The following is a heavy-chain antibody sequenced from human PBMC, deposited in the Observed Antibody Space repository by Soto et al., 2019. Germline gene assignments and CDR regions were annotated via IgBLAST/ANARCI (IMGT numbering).Heavy chain of an antibody. V-gene: IGHV1-69*06. CDR1: GGTFSSYA. J-gene: IGHJ4*02. CDR3: ARDRGSGWYPAPFY. D-gene: IGHD6-19*01. CDR2: IIPIFGTA. Sequence: SVKVSCKASGGTFSSYAISWVRQAPGQGLEWMGGIIPIFGTANYAQKFQGRVTITADKSTSTAYMELSSLRSEDTAVYYCARDRGSGWYPAPFYWGQGTLVTVSS.